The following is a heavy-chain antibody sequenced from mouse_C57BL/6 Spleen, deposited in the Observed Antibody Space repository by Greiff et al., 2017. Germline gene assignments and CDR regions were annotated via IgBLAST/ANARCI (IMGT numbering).Heavy chain of an antibody. J-gene: IGHJ4*01. Sequence: EVQLVESGGGLVQPGGSLSLSCAASGFTFTAYYMSWVRQPPGKALEWLGFIRNKANGYTTEYSASVKGRFTISRDNSQIILYLQMNALRAEDSATYYCARFLHYYGSSYEWYYAMDYWGQGTSVTVSS. CDR1: GFTFTAYY. V-gene: IGHV7-3*01. CDR3: ARFLHYYGSSYEWYYAMDY. D-gene: IGHD1-1*01. CDR2: IRNKANGYTT.